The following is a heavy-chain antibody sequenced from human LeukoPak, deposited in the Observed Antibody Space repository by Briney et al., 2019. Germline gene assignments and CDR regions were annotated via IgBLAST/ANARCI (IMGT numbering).Heavy chain of an antibody. CDR2: IRSKANSYAT. CDR1: GFTFSGSA. V-gene: IGHV3-73*01. J-gene: IGHJ4*02. CDR3: ARTSHYVDIAATIPYGIYYFDY. D-gene: IGHD5-12*01. Sequence: GGSLRLSCAASGFTFSGSAMHWVRQASGKGLEWVGRIRSKANSYATAYAASVKGRFTISRDDSKNTAYLQMNSLKTEDTAVYYCARTSHYVDIAATIPYGIYYFDYWGQGTLVTVSS.